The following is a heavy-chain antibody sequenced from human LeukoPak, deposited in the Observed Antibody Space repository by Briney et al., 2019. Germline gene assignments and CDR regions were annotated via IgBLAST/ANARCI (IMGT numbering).Heavy chain of an antibody. CDR1: GFTFSSYS. CDR2: ISSSSSTI. Sequence: QPGGSLRLSCAASGFTFSSYSMNWVRQAPGKGLEWVSYISSSSSTIYYADSVKGRFTISRDNAKNSLYLQMNSLRAEDTAVYYCATLPAMVGGNRPDFDYWGQGTLVTVSS. J-gene: IGHJ4*02. CDR3: ATLPAMVGGNRPDFDY. V-gene: IGHV3-48*01. D-gene: IGHD5-18*01.